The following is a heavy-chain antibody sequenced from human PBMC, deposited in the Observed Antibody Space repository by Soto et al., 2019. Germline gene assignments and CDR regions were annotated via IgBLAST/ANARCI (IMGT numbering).Heavy chain of an antibody. V-gene: IGHV3-21*06. CDR1: GFTFSGYS. CDR2: ISYSSSYI. J-gene: IGHJ4*02. D-gene: IGHD2-2*01. Sequence: GGSLRLSCAASGFTFSGYSMTWVRQAPGGGLEWVSSISYSSSYIYYADSVKGRFTVSRDNAKNSLYLQMNSLRAEDTAVYYCARDLAQYQRNYQLDCWGQGTLVTVSS. CDR3: ARDLAQYQRNYQLDC.